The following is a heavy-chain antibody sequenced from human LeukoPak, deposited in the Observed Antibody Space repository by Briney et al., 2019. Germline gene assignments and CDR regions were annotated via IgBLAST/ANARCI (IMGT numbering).Heavy chain of an antibody. CDR2: ISCSGGST. Sequence: QPGGSLRLSCAASGFTFSSYAMSGVRRAPGKGLEWVSAISCSGGSTYYADSVKGRFTISRDKSKNTLYLQMNSLRAEDTAVYYCAKDPSWIQFRYFDYWGQGTLVTVSS. D-gene: IGHD5-18*01. V-gene: IGHV3-23*01. CDR3: AKDPSWIQFRYFDY. CDR1: GFTFSSYA. J-gene: IGHJ4*02.